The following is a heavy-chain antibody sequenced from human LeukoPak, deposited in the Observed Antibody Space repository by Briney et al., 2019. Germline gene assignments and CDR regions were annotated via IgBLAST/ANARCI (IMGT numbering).Heavy chain of an antibody. V-gene: IGHV1-8*01. D-gene: IGHD3-10*01. CDR1: GYTFTSYD. CDR2: MNPNSGNT. J-gene: IGHJ6*03. CDR3: ARSTYGSGSYYFPYYYYMDV. Sequence: ASVKVSCKASGYTFTSYDINWVRQATGQGLEWMGWMNPNSGNTGYAQKFQGRVTMTRNTSISTAYMELSSLRSEDTAVYYCARSTYGSGSYYFPYYYYMDVWGKGTTVIISS.